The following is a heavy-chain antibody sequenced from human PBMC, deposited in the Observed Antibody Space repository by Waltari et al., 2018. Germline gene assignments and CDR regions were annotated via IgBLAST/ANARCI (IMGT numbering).Heavy chain of an antibody. CDR2: IHPGDSDT. V-gene: IGHV5-51*01. Sequence: AAVKKPGESLKISCTGSGYSFTTYWIGWVRQMPGKGLDWMGIIHPGDSDTRYSPSFQGQVTISVDKSIRTAYLQWSSLKASDTAMYYCAMGQEGSTLYYAYHWGQGTLLTVSS. CDR3: AMGQEGSTLYYAYH. CDR1: GYSFTTYW. D-gene: IGHD3-10*01. J-gene: IGHJ5*02.